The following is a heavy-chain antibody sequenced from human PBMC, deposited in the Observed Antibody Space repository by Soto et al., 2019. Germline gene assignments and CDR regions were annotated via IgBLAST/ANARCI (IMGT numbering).Heavy chain of an antibody. CDR3: ALAWPRGTIIVVESENFGMDV. CDR1: GDNFSKYS. CDR2: IIPLFGTP. Sequence: QVQLVQSGAEVKKPGSSVTVSCKASGDNFSKYSFSWVRQAPGQGLEWMGGIIPLFGTPDYAQKFQDRVTISADESTTTVYMELSSLRDEDTGVYYCALAWPRGTIIVVESENFGMDVWGQGTAVTVSS. D-gene: IGHD3-22*01. J-gene: IGHJ6*02. V-gene: IGHV1-69*01.